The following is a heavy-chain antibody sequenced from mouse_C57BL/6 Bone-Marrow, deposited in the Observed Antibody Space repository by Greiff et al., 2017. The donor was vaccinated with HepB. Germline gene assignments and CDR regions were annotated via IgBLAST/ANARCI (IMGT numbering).Heavy chain of an antibody. D-gene: IGHD2-4*01. J-gene: IGHJ4*01. CDR2: IYPRDGST. CDR1: GYTFTSYD. V-gene: IGHV1-85*01. Sequence: QVQLKESGPELVKPGASVKLSCKASGYTFTSYDINWVKQRPGQGLEWIGWIYPRDGSTKYNEKFKGKATLTVDTSSSTAYMELHSLTSEDSAVYFCARTSSYYDYDGPYAMDYWGQGTSVTVSS. CDR3: ARTSSYYDYDGPYAMDY.